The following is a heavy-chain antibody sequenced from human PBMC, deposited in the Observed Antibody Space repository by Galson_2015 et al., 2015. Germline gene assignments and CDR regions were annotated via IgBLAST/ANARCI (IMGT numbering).Heavy chain of an antibody. Sequence: SLRLSCAASGFTFSSYAMSWVRQAPGKGLEWVSAISGSGGSTYYADSVKGRFTISRDNSKNTLYLQMNSLRAEDTAVYYCAKDRRDYGGNPYYFDYWGQGTLVTVSS. V-gene: IGHV3-23*01. CDR2: ISGSGGST. CDR1: GFTFSSYA. D-gene: IGHD4-23*01. J-gene: IGHJ4*02. CDR3: AKDRRDYGGNPYYFDY.